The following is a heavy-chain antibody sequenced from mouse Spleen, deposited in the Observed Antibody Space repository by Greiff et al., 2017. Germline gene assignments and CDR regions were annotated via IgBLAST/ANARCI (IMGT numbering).Heavy chain of an antibody. D-gene: IGHD4-1*01. J-gene: IGHJ1*01. V-gene: IGHV2-2*01. CDR3: ARNENWDGWYFDV. CDR2: IWSGGST. CDR1: GFSLTSYG. Sequence: QVQLQQSGPGLVQPSQSLSITCTVSGFSLTSYGVHWVRQSPGKGLEWLGVIWSGGSTDYNAAFISRLSISKDNSKSQVFFKMNSLQADDTAIYYCARNENWDGWYFDVWGAGTTVTVSS.